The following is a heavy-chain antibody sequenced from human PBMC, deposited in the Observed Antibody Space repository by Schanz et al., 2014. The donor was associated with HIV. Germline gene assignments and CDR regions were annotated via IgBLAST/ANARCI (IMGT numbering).Heavy chain of an antibody. J-gene: IGHJ4*02. CDR3: ARGGTTDYLDN. Sequence: VQLVESGGGLVKPGGSLSLSCVASGFTFGDHYMTWIRQAPGKGLEWVADIRYDGSDKYYADSVKGRFTISRDNSKNTLYLQMNSLRAEDTALYYCARGGTTDYLDNWGQGTLVTVSS. CDR1: GFTFGDHY. D-gene: IGHD4-17*01. CDR2: IRYDGSDK. V-gene: IGHV3-33*08.